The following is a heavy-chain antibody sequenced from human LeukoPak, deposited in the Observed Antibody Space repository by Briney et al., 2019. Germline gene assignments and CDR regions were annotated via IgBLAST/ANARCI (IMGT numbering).Heavy chain of an antibody. J-gene: IGHJ6*02. Sequence: ASVKVSCKVSGYTLTELSMHWVRQAPGQGLEWMGVFNPGGDSISYSQKFQGRVTLTRDTSTSTAYMELRSLRSEDTAVYYCARQQEVTTDSYYYAMDVWGQGTTVTVSS. CDR2: FNPGGDSI. CDR1: GYTLTELS. CDR3: ARQQEVTTDSYYYAMDV. D-gene: IGHD4-11*01. V-gene: IGHV1-46*01.